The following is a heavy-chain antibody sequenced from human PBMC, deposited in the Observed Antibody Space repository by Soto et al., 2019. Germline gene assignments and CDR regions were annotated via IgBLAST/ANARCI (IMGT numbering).Heavy chain of an antibody. Sequence: QVQLVESGGGVVQPGRSLRLSCAASGFTFSSYGMHWVRQAPGKGLDWVAVIWFDGSNKYYADSVKGRFTISRDNSKNTWYLQMNSLRAEDTALYYCARAVGPFDYWGQGALVTVSS. D-gene: IGHD2-15*01. V-gene: IGHV3-33*01. CDR3: ARAVGPFDY. CDR2: IWFDGSNK. CDR1: GFTFSSYG. J-gene: IGHJ4*02.